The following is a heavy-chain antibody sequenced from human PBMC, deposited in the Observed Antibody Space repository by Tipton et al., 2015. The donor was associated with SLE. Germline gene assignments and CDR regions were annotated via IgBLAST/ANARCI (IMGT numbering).Heavy chain of an antibody. CDR1: GFTFSDYY. J-gene: IGHJ3*02. CDR3: ARPRDGYNWGAFDI. V-gene: IGHV3-11*03. Sequence: SLRLSCAASGFTFSDYYMSWIRQAPGKGLEWVSYISSSSSYTNYADSVKGRFTISRDNAKNSLYLQMNSLRAENTAVYYCARPRDGYNWGAFDIWGQGTMVTVSS. D-gene: IGHD5-24*01. CDR2: ISSSSSYT.